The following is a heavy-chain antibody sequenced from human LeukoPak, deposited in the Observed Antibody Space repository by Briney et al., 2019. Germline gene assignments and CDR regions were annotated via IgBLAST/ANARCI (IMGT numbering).Heavy chain of an antibody. CDR3: ARDMITFGGAPLTPY. CDR1: VYTFTSYG. Sequence: ASVKVSCKASVYTFTSYGISWVRQAPGQGLEWMGWISAYNGNTNYAQKLQGRVTMTTDTSTSTAYMELRSLRSDDTAVYYCARDMITFGGAPLTPYWGQGTLVTVSS. D-gene: IGHD3-16*01. CDR2: ISAYNGNT. J-gene: IGHJ4*02. V-gene: IGHV1-18*01.